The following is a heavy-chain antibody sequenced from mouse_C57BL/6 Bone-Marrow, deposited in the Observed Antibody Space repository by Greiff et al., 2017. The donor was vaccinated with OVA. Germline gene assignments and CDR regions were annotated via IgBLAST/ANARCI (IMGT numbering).Heavy chain of an antibody. J-gene: IGHJ4*01. CDR2: IWRGGST. D-gene: IGHD1-1*01. V-gene: IGHV2-5*01. CDR3: AKISLYPPSMDY. CDR1: GFSLTSYG. Sequence: VQLQESGPGLVQPSQSLSITCTVSGFSLTSYGVHWVRQSPGKGLEWLGVIWRGGSTDYNAAFMSRLSITKDNSKSQVFFKMNSLQADDTAIYYCAKISLYPPSMDYWGQGTSVTVSS.